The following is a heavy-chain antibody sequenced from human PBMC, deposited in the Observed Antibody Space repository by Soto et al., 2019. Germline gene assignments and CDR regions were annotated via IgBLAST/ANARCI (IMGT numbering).Heavy chain of an antibody. D-gene: IGHD3-22*01. CDR2: IIPIFGTA. Sequence: SVKVSCKASGGTFSSYAISWVRQAPGQGLEWMGGIIPIFGTANYAQKFQGRVTITADESTSTAYMELSSLRSEDTAVYYCARDGYYYDSSADGQGAFDIWGQGTMVTVSS. V-gene: IGHV1-69*13. J-gene: IGHJ3*02. CDR3: ARDGYYYDSSADGQGAFDI. CDR1: GGTFSSYA.